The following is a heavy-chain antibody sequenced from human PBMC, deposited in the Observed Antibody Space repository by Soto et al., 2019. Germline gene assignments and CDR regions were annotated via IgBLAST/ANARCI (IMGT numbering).Heavy chain of an antibody. CDR1: GFTFTSSA. V-gene: IGHV1-58*01. CDR2: IVVGSGNT. Sequence: ASVKVSCKASGFTFTSSAVQWVRQARGQRLEWIGWIVVGSGNTNYAQKFQERVTITRDMSTSTAYMELSSLRSEDTAVYYCARGGYDILTGYGFDYWGQGTLVTVSS. J-gene: IGHJ4*02. CDR3: ARGGYDILTGYGFDY. D-gene: IGHD3-9*01.